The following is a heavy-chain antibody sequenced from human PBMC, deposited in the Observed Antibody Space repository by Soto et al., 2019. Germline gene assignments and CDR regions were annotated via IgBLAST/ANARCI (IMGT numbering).Heavy chain of an antibody. Sequence: EVQLFDSGGGMVQPGGSLRLSCAASGCIFSNYAMNWVRQAPGKGLEWVSILSGSSGRTYYADSVKGRFIISRDNSKTMLYLQMNSLRAEDAAMYYCAQVPLRPYYFDYWGPGTPVTVSS. V-gene: IGHV3-23*01. J-gene: IGHJ4*02. CDR2: LSGSSGRT. D-gene: IGHD2-21*01. CDR3: AQVPLRPYYFDY. CDR1: GCIFSNYA.